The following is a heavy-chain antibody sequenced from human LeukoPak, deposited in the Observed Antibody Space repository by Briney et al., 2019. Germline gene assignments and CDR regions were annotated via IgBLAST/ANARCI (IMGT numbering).Heavy chain of an antibody. Sequence: ASVKVSCRASGYTFTSYYMHWVRQAPGQGLEWMGWINPNSGGTNYAQKFQGRVTMTRDTSISTAYMELSRLRSDDTAVYYCARGKYYYDSSGYYRFDYWGQGTLVTVSS. CDR2: INPNSGGT. J-gene: IGHJ4*02. CDR1: GYTFTSYY. CDR3: ARGKYYYDSSGYYRFDY. V-gene: IGHV1-2*02. D-gene: IGHD3-22*01.